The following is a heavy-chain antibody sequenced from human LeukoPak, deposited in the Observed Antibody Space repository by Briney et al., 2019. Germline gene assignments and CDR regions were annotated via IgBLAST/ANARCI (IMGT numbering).Heavy chain of an antibody. J-gene: IGHJ4*02. CDR2: INYSGST. CDR1: GGSVSSTTYY. CDR3: ARYVVYGSGKYYFDY. V-gene: IGHV4-39*01. Sequence: SETLSLTCTVSGGSVSSTTYYWSWIRQPPGKGPEWIASINYSGSTYYNPSLKSRVTISVDTSENQFSLKLSSVTAADTAVYYCARYVVYGSGKYYFDYWGQGTLVTVSS. D-gene: IGHD3-10*01.